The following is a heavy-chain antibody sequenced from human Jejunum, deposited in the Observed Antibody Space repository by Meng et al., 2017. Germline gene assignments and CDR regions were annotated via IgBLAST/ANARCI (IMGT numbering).Heavy chain of an antibody. Sequence: GGSLRLSCAASGFTFSSHAMHWVRQAPGKGLEWVVQIWSDGSNKYYADSVKGRFTISRDNSKNTLYLQMDSLRVEDSGVYYCLSWGSRNYWGQGILVTVSS. V-gene: IGHV3-33*01. D-gene: IGHD7-27*01. J-gene: IGHJ4*02. CDR3: LSWGSRNY. CDR2: IWSDGSNK. CDR1: GFTFSSHA.